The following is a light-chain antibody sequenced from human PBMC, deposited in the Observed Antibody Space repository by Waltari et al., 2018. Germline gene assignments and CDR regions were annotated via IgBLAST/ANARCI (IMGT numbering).Light chain of an antibody. Sequence: DIVMTQSPLSLSVTPGEPASISCRSSQSLLRRTGYNFLDWYVQKPGQPPQLLISLGSDRASGVPDRFSGSGTGTDFTLKISRVEAEDVGIYYCMQALHTPTTFGPGTKVDIK. CDR3: MQALHTPTT. CDR2: LGS. CDR1: QSLLRRTGYNF. V-gene: IGKV2-28*01. J-gene: IGKJ3*01.